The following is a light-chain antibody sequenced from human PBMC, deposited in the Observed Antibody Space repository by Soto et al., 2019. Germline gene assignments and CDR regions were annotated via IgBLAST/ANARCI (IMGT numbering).Light chain of an antibody. Sequence: EIVMTQSPATLSVSPGERATLSCRASQSVSSNLAWYQQKPGQAPRLLISGASTRATGIPARFSGSGSGTEFTLTITSLQSEDFAVYYCQQYNKWPRTFGQGTKVDI. CDR2: GAS. CDR3: QQYNKWPRT. CDR1: QSVSSN. V-gene: IGKV3-15*01. J-gene: IGKJ1*01.